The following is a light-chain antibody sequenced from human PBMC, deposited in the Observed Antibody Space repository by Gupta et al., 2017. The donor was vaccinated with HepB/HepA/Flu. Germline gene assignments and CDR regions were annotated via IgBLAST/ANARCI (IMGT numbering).Light chain of an antibody. CDR3: QQYNNWPPRT. Sequence: ETGMTRSPATLSVSPGERATLSCRASQSVSRNLAWYQQKPGQAPRLLIYGASTRAPGIPARFSGSGSGTEFTLTISSLQSEDFAVYYCQQYNNWPPRTFGQGTKLEIK. CDR2: GAS. V-gene: IGKV3-15*01. CDR1: QSVSRN. J-gene: IGKJ2*02.